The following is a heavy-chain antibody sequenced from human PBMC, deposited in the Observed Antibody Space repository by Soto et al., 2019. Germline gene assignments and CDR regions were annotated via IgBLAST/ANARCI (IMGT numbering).Heavy chain of an antibody. Sequence: GGSLRLSCAASGFTFSSYAMSWVRQAPGKGLEWVSAISGSGGSTYYADSVKGRFTISRDNSKNTLYLQMNSLRAEDTAVYYCAKDGRYCSSTSCPRFDPWGQGTLVTVSS. J-gene: IGHJ5*02. CDR3: AKDGRYCSSTSCPRFDP. V-gene: IGHV3-23*01. CDR1: GFTFSSYA. D-gene: IGHD2-2*01. CDR2: ISGSGGST.